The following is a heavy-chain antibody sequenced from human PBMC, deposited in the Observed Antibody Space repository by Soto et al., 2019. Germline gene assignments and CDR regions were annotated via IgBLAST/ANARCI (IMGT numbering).Heavy chain of an antibody. Sequence: SVKVSCKASGGTFSSYAISWVRQAPGQGLEWMGGIIPIFGTANYAQKFQGRVTITADKSTSTAYMELSSLRSEDTAVYYCASRITMVRGVKQPYYYYGMDVWG. CDR3: ASRITMVRGVKQPYYYYGMDV. D-gene: IGHD3-10*01. J-gene: IGHJ6*02. CDR2: IIPIFGTA. CDR1: GGTFSSYA. V-gene: IGHV1-69*06.